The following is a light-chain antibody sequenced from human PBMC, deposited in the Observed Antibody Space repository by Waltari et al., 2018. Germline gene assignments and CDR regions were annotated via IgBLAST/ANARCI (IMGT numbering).Light chain of an antibody. CDR3: VQGSHWPPS. V-gene: IGKV2-30*01. CDR1: QSLVTSDGKTF. CDR2: QVS. J-gene: IGKJ2*03. Sequence: DVIFTQSPLSLPVIPGQPASISCKSSQSLVTSDGKTFLNWLQQKPGQPPRRLIYQVSNRDSGVPDRFSGSGVGTDFTLKISRVEAEDVGVYYCVQGSHWPPSFGQGTKVEIK.